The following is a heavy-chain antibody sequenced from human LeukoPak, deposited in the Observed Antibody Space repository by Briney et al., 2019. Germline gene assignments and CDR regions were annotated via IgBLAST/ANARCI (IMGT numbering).Heavy chain of an antibody. V-gene: IGHV4-34*01. CDR1: GGSFSGYY. CDR2: TNHSGST. CDR3: ARGKGSGWTFDY. Sequence: PSETLSLTCAVYGGSFSGYYWTWIRQPPGKGLEWIGETNHSGSTNYNPSLKSRVTISVDTSKNQFSLKLSSVTAADTAVYYCARGKGSGWTFDYWGQGTLVTVSS. J-gene: IGHJ4*02. D-gene: IGHD6-19*01.